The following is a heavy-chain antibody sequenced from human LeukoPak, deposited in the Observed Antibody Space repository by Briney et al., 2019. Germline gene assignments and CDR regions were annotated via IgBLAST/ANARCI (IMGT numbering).Heavy chain of an antibody. CDR2: IKQDGSEK. CDR1: GFTISSYW. J-gene: IGHJ3*01. V-gene: IGHV3-7*01. Sequence: GGSLRLSCAASGFTISSYWMSWVRQAPGKGLEWVANIKQDGSEKYYVDSVKGRFTISRDNAKNSLYLQMNSLRAEDTAVYYCARESGYSYGYPVWGQGTMVTVSS. D-gene: IGHD5-18*01. CDR3: ARESGYSYGYPV.